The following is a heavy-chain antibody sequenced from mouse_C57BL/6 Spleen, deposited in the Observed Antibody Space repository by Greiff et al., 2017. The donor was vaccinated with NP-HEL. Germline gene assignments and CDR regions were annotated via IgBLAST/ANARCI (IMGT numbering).Heavy chain of an antibody. V-gene: IGHV1-55*01. J-gene: IGHJ1*03. CDR3: ARCGDGYPYWYFDV. CDR1: GYTFTSYW. Sequence: QVQLQQPGAELVKPGASVKMSCKASGYTFTSYWITWVKQRPGQGLEWIGDIYPGSGSTNYNEKFKSKATLTVDTSSSTAYMQLSSLTSEDSAVYYCARCGDGYPYWYFDVWGTGTTVTVSS. D-gene: IGHD2-3*01. CDR2: IYPGSGST.